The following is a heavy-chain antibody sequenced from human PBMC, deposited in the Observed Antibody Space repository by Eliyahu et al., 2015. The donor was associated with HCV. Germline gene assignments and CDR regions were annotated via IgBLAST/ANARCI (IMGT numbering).Heavy chain of an antibody. Sequence: QVQLVESGGGVVQPGGSLRLSCAASGFXFSSYGMXWVRQAPGKGLEGVAFIRYDGSNKYYADSVKGRFTISRDNSKNTLYLQMNSLRAEDTAVYYCAKDDVAVATIYYNYYYYGMDVWGQGTTVTVSS. D-gene: IGHD5-12*01. V-gene: IGHV3-30*02. CDR2: IRYDGSNK. CDR3: AKDDVAVATIYYNYYYYGMDV. CDR1: GFXFSSYG. J-gene: IGHJ6*02.